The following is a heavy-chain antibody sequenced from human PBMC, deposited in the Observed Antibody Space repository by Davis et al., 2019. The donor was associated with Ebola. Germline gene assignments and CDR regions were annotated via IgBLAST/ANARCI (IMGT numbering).Heavy chain of an antibody. V-gene: IGHV4-34*01. CDR3: ARNAGIRYFDWLLYNY. CDR1: AGSFSGYY. J-gene: IGHJ4*02. Sequence: PSETLSLTCAVSAGSFSGYYWTWIRQSPGRGLECIGEINHSGSTNYNPSLKSRVTISVDTSKNQFSLKLSSVTAADTAVYYCARNAGIRYFDWLLYNYWGQGTLVTVSS. CDR2: INHSGST. D-gene: IGHD3-9*01.